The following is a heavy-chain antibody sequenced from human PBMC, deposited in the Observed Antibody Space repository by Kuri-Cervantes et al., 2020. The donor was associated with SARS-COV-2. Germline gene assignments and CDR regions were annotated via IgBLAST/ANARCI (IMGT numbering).Heavy chain of an antibody. CDR1: GGSISSGGYY. Sequence: SCTVSGGSISSGGYYWSWIRQHPGKGLEWIGYIYYSGSTYYNPSLKSLVTISVDTSKNQFSLKLSSVTAADTAVYYCARGRVRVWVGELLIGSYYFDYWGQGTLVTVSS. CDR2: IYYSGST. V-gene: IGHV4-31*01. J-gene: IGHJ4*02. CDR3: ARGRVRVWVGELLIGSYYFDY. D-gene: IGHD3-10*01.